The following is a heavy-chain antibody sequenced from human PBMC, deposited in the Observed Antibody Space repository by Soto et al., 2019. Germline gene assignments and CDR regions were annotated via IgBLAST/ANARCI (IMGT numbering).Heavy chain of an antibody. V-gene: IGHV1-18*01. D-gene: IGHD2-2*01. Sequence: ASVKVSCKASGYTFTSYGFNWVRQAPGQGLEWMGWISADNVHTNYAQKFQGRVTMTTDTFTSTAYLELRSLRSDDTAVYYCARVGYCSGYSCHYMDVWGRGTTVTVSS. CDR3: ARVGYCSGYSCHYMDV. CDR1: GYTFTSYG. J-gene: IGHJ6*03. CDR2: ISADNVHT.